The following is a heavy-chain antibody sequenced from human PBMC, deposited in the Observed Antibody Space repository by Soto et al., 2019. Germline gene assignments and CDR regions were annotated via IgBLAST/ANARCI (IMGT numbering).Heavy chain of an antibody. CDR2: MNPNSGNT. J-gene: IGHJ6*02. CDR3: AASIFYYGMDV. V-gene: IGHV1-8*01. Sequence: ASVKVSCKASGYTFTSYDINWVRQATGQGLEWMGWMNPNSGNTGYAQKFQGRVTMTRNTSITTTYLRWTSLKASDTAIYYCAASIFYYGMDVWGQGTTVTVSS. CDR1: GYTFTSYD.